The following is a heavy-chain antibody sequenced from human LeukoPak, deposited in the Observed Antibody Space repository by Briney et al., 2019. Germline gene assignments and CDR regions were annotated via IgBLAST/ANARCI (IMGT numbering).Heavy chain of an antibody. D-gene: IGHD6-13*01. CDR1: GYTFTSYY. Sequence: ASVKVSCKASGYTFTSYYMHWVRQAPGQGLEGMGIINPSGGSTSYAQKFQGRVTMTRDTSTSTVYIELSSLRSEDTAVYYCAKDLSSWYGDYWGTGTLVTASS. CDR3: AKDLSSWYGDY. J-gene: IGHJ4*02. V-gene: IGHV1-46*01. CDR2: INPSGGST.